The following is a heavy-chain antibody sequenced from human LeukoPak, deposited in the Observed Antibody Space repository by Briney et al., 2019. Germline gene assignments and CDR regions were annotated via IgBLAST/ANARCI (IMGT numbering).Heavy chain of an antibody. CDR3: ATDYYGSGSYLWVFDY. CDR1: GYTLTELS. Sequence: GASVKVSCKVSGYTLTELSMHWVRQAPGKGLEWMGGFDPEDGETIYAQKFQGRVTMTEDTSTDTAYMELSSLRSEDTAVYYCATDYYGSGSYLWVFDYWGQGTLVTVSS. CDR2: FDPEDGET. D-gene: IGHD3-10*01. V-gene: IGHV1-24*01. J-gene: IGHJ4*02.